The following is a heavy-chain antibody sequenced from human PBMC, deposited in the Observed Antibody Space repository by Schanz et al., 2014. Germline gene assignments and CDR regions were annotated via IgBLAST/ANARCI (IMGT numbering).Heavy chain of an antibody. CDR3: ASVIMVAGNHRDGRDV. Sequence: VQLLESGGALVQPGGSLRLSCAASGFNFSDYYMAWIRQAPGKGLEWVSHISGSSIHKNYADSVKGRFTISRDNAKNSLYLQMSSLRDGDTAVYYCASVIMVAGNHRDGRDVWGQGTTVIVSS. CDR1: GFNFSDYY. V-gene: IGHV3-11*03. J-gene: IGHJ6*02. D-gene: IGHD6-19*01. CDR2: ISGSSIHK.